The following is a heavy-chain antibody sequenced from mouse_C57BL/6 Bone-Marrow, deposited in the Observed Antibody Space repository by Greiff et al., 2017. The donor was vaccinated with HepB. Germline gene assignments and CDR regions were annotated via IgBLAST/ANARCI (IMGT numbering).Heavy chain of an antibody. CDR3: VMTTAMDY. CDR1: GYTFTSYD. D-gene: IGHD1-1*01. CDR2: LYPRDGST. J-gene: IGHJ4*01. Sequence: VQLQESGPELVKPGASVKLSCKASGYTFTSYDINWVQQRPGQGLEWIGWLYPRDGSTKYNEKCKGKATLTVDTSSSTAYMELHSLTSEDSAVYFCVMTTAMDYWGQGTSVTVSS. V-gene: IGHV1-85*01.